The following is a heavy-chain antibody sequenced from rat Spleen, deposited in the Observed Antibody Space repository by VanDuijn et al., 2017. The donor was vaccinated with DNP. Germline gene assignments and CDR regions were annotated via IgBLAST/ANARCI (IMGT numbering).Heavy chain of an antibody. CDR3: VRPLGYSSYGFAY. Sequence: EVQLVESGGGLVQPGRSLKLSCAASGFTFSNYDMAWVRQAPRKGLEWVAFISSDGDKIQYRDSVKGRFTISRNNVKDTLYLQGDSLRSEDTATYYCVRPLGYSSYGFAYWGQGTLVTVSS. J-gene: IGHJ3*01. V-gene: IGHV5S13*01. CDR2: ISSDGDKI. CDR1: GFTFSNYD. D-gene: IGHD1-2*01.